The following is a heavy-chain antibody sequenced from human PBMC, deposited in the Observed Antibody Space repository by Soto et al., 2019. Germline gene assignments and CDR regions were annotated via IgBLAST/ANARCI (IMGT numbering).Heavy chain of an antibody. J-gene: IGHJ3*01. Sequence: EVQLVESGGGVVQPGRSLRLSCSASGFTFDDYAMNWVRQAPGKGLVWVSSISWNSGNIVYADSVRGRFTISRDNAKTSLHLQMNSLRAEDTALYYCTKGASTSCFSAFDLWGQGTMVTVSS. V-gene: IGHV3-9*01. CDR3: TKGASTSCFSAFDL. D-gene: IGHD2-2*01. CDR1: GFTFDDYA. CDR2: ISWNSGNI.